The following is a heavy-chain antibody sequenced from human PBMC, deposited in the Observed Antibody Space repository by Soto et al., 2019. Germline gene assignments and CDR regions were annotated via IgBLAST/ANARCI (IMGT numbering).Heavy chain of an antibody. CDR3: ASGPYSSGWDEGYYFDY. CDR1: GGTFSSYA. CDR2: IIPIFGTA. Sequence: QVQLVQSGAEVKKPGSSVKVSCKASGGTFSSYAISWVRQAPGQGLEWMGGIIPIFGTANYAQKFQGRVTITADESTSTAYMELSSLRSEDTAVYYFASGPYSSGWDEGYYFDYWGQGTLVTVSS. D-gene: IGHD6-19*01. V-gene: IGHV1-69*01. J-gene: IGHJ4*02.